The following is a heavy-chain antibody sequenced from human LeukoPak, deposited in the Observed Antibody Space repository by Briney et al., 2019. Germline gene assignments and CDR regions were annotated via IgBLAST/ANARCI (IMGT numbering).Heavy chain of an antibody. V-gene: IGHV4-59*01. CDR2: IYYSGGT. CDR1: GGPISSYY. CDR3: AGEGHIWFGDLGNV. Sequence: SETLSLTCTVSGGPISSYYWSWLRQPPGKGLEWIGYIYYSGGTSYNPSLKSRVTISIDTSKNQFSLRLSSVTAADTAVYYCAGEGHIWFGDLGNVWGEGTTVTVSS. D-gene: IGHD3-10*01. J-gene: IGHJ6*04.